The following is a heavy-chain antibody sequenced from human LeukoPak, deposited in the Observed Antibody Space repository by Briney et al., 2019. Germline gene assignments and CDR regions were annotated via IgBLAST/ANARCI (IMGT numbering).Heavy chain of an antibody. J-gene: IGHJ4*02. D-gene: IGHD6-19*01. CDR1: GGSIYSHY. Sequence: SETLSLTCGVSGGSIYSHYWGWIRHPPGKGPERIGDIYYKGNTNYNPSLKSRVTVSLDTYKNHLSLTLTSVVAADTAIYYCMRRDTGWNYSDYWGQEILVTVSS. CDR3: MRRDTGWNYSDY. V-gene: IGHV4-59*08. CDR2: IYYKGNT.